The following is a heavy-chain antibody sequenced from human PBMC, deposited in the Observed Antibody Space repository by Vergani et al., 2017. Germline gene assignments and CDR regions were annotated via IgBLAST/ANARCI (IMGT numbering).Heavy chain of an antibody. CDR2: IYYSGST. J-gene: IGHJ2*01. Sequence: QVQLQESGPGLVKPSETLSLTCTVSGGSVSSGRYYWSWIRQPPGKGLEWIGYIYYSGSTNYNPSLKSRVTISVDTSKNQFPLKLSSVTAADMAVYYCARALRYYDTSWYFDLWGRGTLVTVSS. D-gene: IGHD3-22*01. V-gene: IGHV4-61*01. CDR3: ARALRYYDTSWYFDL. CDR1: GGSVSSGRYY.